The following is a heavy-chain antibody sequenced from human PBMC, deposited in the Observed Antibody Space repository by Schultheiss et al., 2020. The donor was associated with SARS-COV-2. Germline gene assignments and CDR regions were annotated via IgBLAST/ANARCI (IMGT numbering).Heavy chain of an antibody. D-gene: IGHD3-22*01. J-gene: IGHJ4*02. Sequence: GGSLRLSCAASGFTFSSYAMSWVRQAPGKGLEWVAVIWYDGSNKYYADSVKGRFTISRDNSKNTLYLQMNSLKTEDTAVYYCTTDDYYDSSGYYLDYWGQGTLVTVSS. CDR1: GFTFSSYA. V-gene: IGHV3-33*08. CDR2: IWYDGSNK. CDR3: TTDDYYDSSGYYLDY.